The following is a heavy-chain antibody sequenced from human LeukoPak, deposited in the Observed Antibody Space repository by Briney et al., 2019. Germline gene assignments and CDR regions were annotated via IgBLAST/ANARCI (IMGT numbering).Heavy chain of an antibody. J-gene: IGHJ6*02. Sequence: GGSLRLSCAAPGFTFSSYSMNWVRQAPGKGLEWVSSISSSSSYIYYADSVKGRFTISRDNAKNSLYLQMNSLRAEDTAVYYCAREGEMNGMDVWGQGTTVTVSS. CDR2: ISSSSSYI. CDR1: GFTFSSYS. D-gene: IGHD2-21*01. V-gene: IGHV3-21*01. CDR3: AREGEMNGMDV.